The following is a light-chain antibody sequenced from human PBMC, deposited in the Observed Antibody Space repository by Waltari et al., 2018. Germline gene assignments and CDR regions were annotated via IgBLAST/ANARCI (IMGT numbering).Light chain of an antibody. V-gene: IGLV3-10*01. CDR1: ELPRKY. CDR2: EDT. Sequence: SYELTQTPSVSVSPGQTARITCSGHELPRKYAYWFQQKSGQAPRLVIYEDTKRPSGIPARFSGSSSGTVATLTISGVQVDDEADYYCYSSDSTGLRVFGGGTTVVVL. J-gene: IGLJ1*01. CDR3: YSSDSTGLRV.